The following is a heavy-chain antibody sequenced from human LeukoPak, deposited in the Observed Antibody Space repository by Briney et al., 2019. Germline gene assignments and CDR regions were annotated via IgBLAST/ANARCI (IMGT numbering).Heavy chain of an antibody. V-gene: IGHV4-30-4*08. Sequence: SETLSLTCTVSGGSISSGDYYWRWIRQPQGKGLEWIGYIYYSGRTYYNPSLKSRVTISVDTSKNQFSLKLSSVTAADTAVYYCARDLVYDFWSGYIDYWGQGTLVTVSS. CDR3: ARDLVYDFWSGYIDY. CDR2: IYYSGRT. D-gene: IGHD3-3*01. J-gene: IGHJ4*02. CDR1: GGSISSGDYY.